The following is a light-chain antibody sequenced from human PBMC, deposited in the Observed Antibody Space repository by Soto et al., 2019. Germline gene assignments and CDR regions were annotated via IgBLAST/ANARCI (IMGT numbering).Light chain of an antibody. Sequence: EIVLTQSPGTLSLSPGERATLSCRASQSVSSNLAWYQQKPGQAPRLLIYDASTRATDIPTRFSGSGSGTEFTLTISSLQSEDFAVYYCQQSTNWPGTFGQGTKVDNK. CDR3: QQSTNWPGT. CDR1: QSVSSN. J-gene: IGKJ1*01. V-gene: IGKV3-15*01. CDR2: DAS.